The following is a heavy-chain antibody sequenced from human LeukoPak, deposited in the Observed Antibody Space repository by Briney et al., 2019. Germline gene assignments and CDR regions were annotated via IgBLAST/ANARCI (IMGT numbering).Heavy chain of an antibody. J-gene: IGHJ4*02. V-gene: IGHV4-34*01. CDR3: ARLQAAAGSSFDY. CDR2: ISHGGST. Sequence: PSETLSLTCAVYGGSFSGYYWSWIRQPPGKGLEWIGEISHGGSTNYNPSLKSRVTISVDTSKNQFSLKLSCVTAADTAVYYCARLQAAAGSSFDYWGQGTLVTVSS. D-gene: IGHD6-13*01. CDR1: GGSFSGYY.